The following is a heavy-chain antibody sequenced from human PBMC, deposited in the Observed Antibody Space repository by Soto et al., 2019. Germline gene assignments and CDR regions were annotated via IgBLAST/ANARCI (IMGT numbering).Heavy chain of an antibody. Sequence: EVHLLESGGGLVQPGGSLRLSCAASGFTFSSYAMSWVRQAPGKGLEWVSAISGSGGSTYYADSVKGRFTISRDNSKNTLYLKMNSLRAEDTAVYYCAKARDYYDSSGGPFDYWGQGTLVTVSS. CDR2: ISGSGGST. D-gene: IGHD3-22*01. V-gene: IGHV3-23*01. J-gene: IGHJ4*02. CDR3: AKARDYYDSSGGPFDY. CDR1: GFTFSSYA.